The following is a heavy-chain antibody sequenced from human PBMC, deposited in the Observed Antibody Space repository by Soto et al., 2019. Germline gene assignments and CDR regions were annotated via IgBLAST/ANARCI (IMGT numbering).Heavy chain of an antibody. CDR1: GYTFTSYD. CDR3: ARGVKYGAYSRWFDP. J-gene: IGHJ5*02. D-gene: IGHD4-17*01. CDR2: MNPNGGNT. V-gene: IGHV1-8*01. Sequence: QVQLVQSGAEVKKPGASVKVSCKASGYTFTSYDINWVRQATGQGLEYLGWMNPNGGNTGYVQKFRGRVTMTRDTSISTAYMELSSLRSEDTAVYFCARGVKYGAYSRWFDPWGQGTLVTVSS.